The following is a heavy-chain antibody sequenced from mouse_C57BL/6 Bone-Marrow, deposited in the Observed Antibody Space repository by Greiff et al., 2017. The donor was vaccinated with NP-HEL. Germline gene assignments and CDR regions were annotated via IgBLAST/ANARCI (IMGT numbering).Heavy chain of an antibody. Sequence: EVNLVESGGGLVQSGRSLRLSCATSGFTFSDFYMEWVRQAPGKGLEWIAASRNKANDYTTEYSASVKGRFIVSRDTSQSILYLQMNALRAEDTAIYYCARGSSYYWYFDVWGTGTTVTVSS. CDR1: GFTFSDFY. V-gene: IGHV7-1*01. CDR2: SRNKANDYTT. J-gene: IGHJ1*03. D-gene: IGHD1-1*01. CDR3: ARGSSYYWYFDV.